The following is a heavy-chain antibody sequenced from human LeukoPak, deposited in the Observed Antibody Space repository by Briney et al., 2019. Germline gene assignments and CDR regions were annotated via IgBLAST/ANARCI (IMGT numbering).Heavy chain of an antibody. CDR1: GFTLSRYA. CDR3: VKDLGPGLLWGGDYFDY. V-gene: IGHV3-23*01. D-gene: IGHD3-10*01. Sequence: GGSLRLSCAPSGFTLSRYAMSSVRQAPGKGMEWVSVISGTGGRTNYVHFGEGLFTFSRDNSKNTLHLQMNSLRAEDTAVYYCVKDLGPGLLWGGDYFDYWGQGTLVTVSS. CDR2: ISGTGGRT. J-gene: IGHJ4*02.